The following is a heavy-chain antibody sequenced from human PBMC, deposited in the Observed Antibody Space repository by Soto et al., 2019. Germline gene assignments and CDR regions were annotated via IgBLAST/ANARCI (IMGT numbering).Heavy chain of an antibody. CDR3: ARLLIVGARRDAFDI. CDR1: GYSFTSYW. CDR2: IYPGDSDT. D-gene: IGHD1-26*01. J-gene: IGHJ3*02. V-gene: IGHV5-51*01. Sequence: GESLKISCKGSGYSFTSYWIGWVRQMPGKGLEWMGIIYPGDSDTRYSPSFQGQVTISADKSISTAYLQWSSLKASDTAMYYCARLLIVGARRDAFDIWGQGTMVTVSS.